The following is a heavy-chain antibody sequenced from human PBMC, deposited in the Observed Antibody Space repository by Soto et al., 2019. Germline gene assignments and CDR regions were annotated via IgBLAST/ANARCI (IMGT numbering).Heavy chain of an antibody. CDR3: ARVDPAHYDDVWGSYRSAAFEI. CDR2: IIPIFGTA. Sequence: SVKVSCKASGGTFSSYAISWVRQAPGQGLEWMGGIIPIFGTANYAQKFQGRVTITADKSTSTAYMELSSLRSEDTAVYYCARVDPAHYDDVWGSYRSAAFEIWGQGTMVIVSS. J-gene: IGHJ3*02. CDR1: GGTFSSYA. V-gene: IGHV1-69*06. D-gene: IGHD3-16*02.